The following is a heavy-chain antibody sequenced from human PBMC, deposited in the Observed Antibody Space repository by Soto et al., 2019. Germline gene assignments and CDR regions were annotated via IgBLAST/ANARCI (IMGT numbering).Heavy chain of an antibody. D-gene: IGHD1-26*01. V-gene: IGHV4-59*01. J-gene: IGHJ4*02. CDR2: IFYSGHL. Sequence: QVQLQESGPGLVKPSETLSLTCAVSGASFETYYWSWIRQPPGKGLEWIGYIFYSGHLKYNPSLKRRLTISVDPSKTQISLRLTSVTAADTAVYYCAREGGGYRFDYWGQGTLVTVSS. CDR1: GASFETYY. CDR3: AREGGGYRFDY.